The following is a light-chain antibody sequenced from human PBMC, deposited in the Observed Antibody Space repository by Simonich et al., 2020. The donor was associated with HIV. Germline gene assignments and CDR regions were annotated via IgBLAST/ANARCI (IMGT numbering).Light chain of an antibody. Sequence: DIVMTQSQDSLAVSLGERATVNCRSSRSVLYRSNNKNYLAWYQQKPGQHPKLLIYWASTRESGVPDRFSASGSGTDFTLTISSLQAEDVAIYYCQQYYSTPPTFGQGTKVEIK. CDR3: QQYYSTPPT. CDR2: WAS. CDR1: RSVLYRSNNKNY. V-gene: IGKV4-1*01. J-gene: IGKJ1*01.